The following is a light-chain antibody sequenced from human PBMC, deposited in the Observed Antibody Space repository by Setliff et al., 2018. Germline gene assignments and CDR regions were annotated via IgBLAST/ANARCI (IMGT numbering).Light chain of an antibody. J-gene: IGLJ3*02. CDR2: EVN. CDR3: CSSYASSSILV. V-gene: IGLV2-23*02. CDR1: GSDVGSSNL. Sequence: SVLTQPASVSGSPGQSITISCTGTGSDVGSSNLVSWYQHHPGKAPKLIIYEVNKRPSGVSNHFSGSKSDNTASLTISGLQAEDEADYYCCSSYASSSILVFGGGTKVTV.